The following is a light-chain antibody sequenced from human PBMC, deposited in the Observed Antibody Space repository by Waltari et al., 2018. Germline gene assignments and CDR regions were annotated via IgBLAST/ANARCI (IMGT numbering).Light chain of an antibody. J-gene: IGKJ2*01. CDR1: QAISNN. CDR3: QQYSTYPYT. CDR2: GAF. V-gene: IGKV1-16*01. Sequence: DIQMTQSSSSLPASVGETVTLTCRASQAISNNLAWIQQKPGKGPKSLIYGAFILQSGVPSRFSGSGSETDFTLTISRLQPEDFATYYCQQYSTYPYTFGQGTKLEIK.